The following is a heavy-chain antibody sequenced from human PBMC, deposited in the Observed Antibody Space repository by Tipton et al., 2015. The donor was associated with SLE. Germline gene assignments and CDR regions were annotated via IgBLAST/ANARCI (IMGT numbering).Heavy chain of an antibody. V-gene: IGHV3-7*03. CDR3: ATKKGIVGALSAFDI. CDR2: IKQDGSEK. J-gene: IGHJ3*02. D-gene: IGHD1-26*01. Sequence: QLVQSGGGLVQPGGSLRLSCAASGFTFSSYWMSWVRQAPGKGLEWVANIKQDGSEKYYVDSVKGRFTISRDNAKNSLYLQMNSLRAEDTALYYCATKKGIVGALSAFDIWGQGTMVTVSS. CDR1: GFTFSSYW.